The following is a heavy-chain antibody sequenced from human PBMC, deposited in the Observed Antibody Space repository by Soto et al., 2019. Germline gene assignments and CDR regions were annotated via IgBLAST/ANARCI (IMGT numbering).Heavy chain of an antibody. CDR3: VTLTGYTYGTGY. Sequence: GGSLRLSCAASGFSFSTYWMHWVRQGPGKGLVWVSRINSDGSIRNYADSVKGRFTVSRDNAKNTLYLQMDSLGAEDTAVYYCVTLTGYTYGTGYWGQGTLVTVSS. CDR2: INSDGSIR. J-gene: IGHJ4*02. CDR1: GFSFSTYW. V-gene: IGHV3-74*01. D-gene: IGHD5-18*01.